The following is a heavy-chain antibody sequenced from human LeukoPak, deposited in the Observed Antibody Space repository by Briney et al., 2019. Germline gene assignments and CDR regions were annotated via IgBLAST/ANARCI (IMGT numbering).Heavy chain of an antibody. CDR1: GGTFSSYA. Sequence: GASVKVSCKASGGTFSSYAISWVRQAPGQGLEWMGRIIPILGIANYAQKFQGRVTITADKSTSTAYMELSSLRSEDTAVYYCARGGPDYVWGSYYPNSRPDRNDYWGQGTLVTVSS. J-gene: IGHJ4*02. D-gene: IGHD3-16*01. CDR2: IIPILGIA. CDR3: ARGGPDYVWGSYYPNSRPDRNDY. V-gene: IGHV1-69*04.